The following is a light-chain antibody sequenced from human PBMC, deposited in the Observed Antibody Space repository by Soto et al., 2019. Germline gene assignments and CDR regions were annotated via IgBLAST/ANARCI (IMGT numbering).Light chain of an antibody. V-gene: IGKV3-20*01. CDR3: QRYDSFRT. Sequence: EMVLTQSPGTLSLSLGERATLSCRASQSVGSSHLAWYQQKPGQAPRLLIYGASNRATGIPDRFSGSGSGTDFTLTITRLEAEDCAMYYCQRYDSFRTFGQGTKVDIK. J-gene: IGKJ1*01. CDR2: GAS. CDR1: QSVGSSH.